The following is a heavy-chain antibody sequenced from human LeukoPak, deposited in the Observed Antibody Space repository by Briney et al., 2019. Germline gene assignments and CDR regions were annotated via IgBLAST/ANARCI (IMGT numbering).Heavy chain of an antibody. D-gene: IGHD1-14*01. J-gene: IGHJ4*02. CDR1: GFPLGDYA. CDR3: TRDKFRTWPYYFDY. Sequence: PGGSLRLSCTASGFPLGDYAMSWFRQAPGKGLDWVGFMRSKAYGGTAEYAASVKGRFAISRDDSKNIAYLQMNSLKTEDTAVYYCTRDKFRTWPYYFDYWGQGTLVTVSS. V-gene: IGHV3-49*03. CDR2: MRSKAYGGTA.